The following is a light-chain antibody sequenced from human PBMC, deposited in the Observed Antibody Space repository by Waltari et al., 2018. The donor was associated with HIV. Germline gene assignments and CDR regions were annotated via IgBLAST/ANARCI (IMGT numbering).Light chain of an antibody. J-gene: IGLJ2*01. Sequence: QSVLTQPASVSGSPGQSLTLSCTGTANDIGSYKYVSWYQQSPDSAPKLIIYEVSNRPSGISIRFSGSNSGNTASLTISGLQADDEAYYHCSAYSRGALLFGGGTKVTVL. CDR2: EVS. CDR1: ANDIGSYKY. V-gene: IGLV2-14*01. CDR3: SAYSRGALL.